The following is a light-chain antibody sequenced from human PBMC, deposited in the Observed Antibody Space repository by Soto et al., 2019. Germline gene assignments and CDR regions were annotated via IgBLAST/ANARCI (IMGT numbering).Light chain of an antibody. V-gene: IGKV1-5*01. J-gene: IGKJ2*01. CDR3: QQYYRYPVT. Sequence: DSQLTQYPSTLSASVGERVTITCRASQSPNNWMAWYQQKSGKAPKLLIYDVSTLASGVPSRFSGSVSGTECALTISSLQPDDSATYYCQQYYRYPVTFGHGTKVEVK. CDR1: QSPNNW. CDR2: DVS.